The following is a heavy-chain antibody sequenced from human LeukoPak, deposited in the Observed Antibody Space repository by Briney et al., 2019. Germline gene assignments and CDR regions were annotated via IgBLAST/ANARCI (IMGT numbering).Heavy chain of an antibody. J-gene: IGHJ6*03. CDR1: GYTFTGYF. D-gene: IGHD3-3*01. Sequence: ASVKVSCKASGYTFTGYFMHWGRQAPGQGLEWMGWINPNSGGTNYAQKFQGRVTMTRDTSISTAYMELSRLRSDDTAVYYCRVRDFWSSYGYYMDVWGKGTTVTVSS. V-gene: IGHV1-2*02. CDR3: RVRDFWSSYGYYMDV. CDR2: INPNSGGT.